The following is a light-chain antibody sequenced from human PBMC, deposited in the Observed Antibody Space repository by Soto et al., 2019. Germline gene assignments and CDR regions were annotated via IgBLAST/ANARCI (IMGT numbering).Light chain of an antibody. CDR3: QQYNSLPYT. V-gene: IGKV1-5*03. Sequence: DIKMTQSPSTLSASPGGRVTISCRASQSVSNYFAWYRQKPGQAPKLLIHRASTLETGVPARFRGSGSGTEFTLTISSLQSDDFAIFYCQQYNSLPYTFGQGTKLEIK. J-gene: IGKJ2*01. CDR1: QSVSNY. CDR2: RAS.